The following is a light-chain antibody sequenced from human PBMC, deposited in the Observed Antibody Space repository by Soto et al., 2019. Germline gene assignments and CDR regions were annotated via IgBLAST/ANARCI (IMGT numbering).Light chain of an antibody. J-gene: IGLJ3*02. CDR1: SSDIGTYNY. V-gene: IGLV2-14*01. Sequence: QSVLTQPASMSGSPGQSITISCTGTSSDIGTYNYISWYQQHPGKAPKLMIYEVTNRPSGVSNRFAGSKSGNTASLTISGLQTADEADYYCCSYTSSATLVFGGGTKLTVL. CDR3: CSYTSSATLV. CDR2: EVT.